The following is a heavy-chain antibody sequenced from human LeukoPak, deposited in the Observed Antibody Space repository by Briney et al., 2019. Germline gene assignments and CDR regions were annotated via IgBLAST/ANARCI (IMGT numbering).Heavy chain of an antibody. CDR2: ISSTGGNT. CDR3: AKVAVAKPTTKHYFDY. Sequence: GGSLRLSCAVSGFTFSNYGMNWVRLAPGKGLEWVSGISSTGGNTYYADSVKGRFTISRDNSKNTLYLQMNSLRAEDTAVYYCAKVAVAKPTTKHYFDYWGQGTLVTVSS. CDR1: GFTFSNYG. V-gene: IGHV3-23*01. D-gene: IGHD1/OR15-1a*01. J-gene: IGHJ4*02.